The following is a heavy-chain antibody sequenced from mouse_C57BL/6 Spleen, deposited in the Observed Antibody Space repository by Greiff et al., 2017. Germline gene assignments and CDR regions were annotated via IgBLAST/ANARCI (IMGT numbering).Heavy chain of an antibody. CDR3: ARNGYDGYYAMDY. D-gene: IGHD2-2*01. CDR1: GFSLTSYA. Sequence: VQGVESGPGLVAPSQSLSITCTVSGFSLTSYAISWVRQPPGKGLEWLGVIWTGGGTNYNSALNYRLSISKDNSKSQVFIKMNSLQTDDTARYYCARNGYDGYYAMDYWGQGTSVTVSS. CDR2: IWTGGGT. J-gene: IGHJ4*01. V-gene: IGHV2-9-1*01.